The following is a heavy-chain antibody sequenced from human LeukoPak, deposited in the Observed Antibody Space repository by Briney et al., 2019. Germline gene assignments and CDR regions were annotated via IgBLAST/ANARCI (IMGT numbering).Heavy chain of an antibody. CDR3: ARDPPRGGDDAFDI. Sequence: GGSLRLSCEASAFTFSSYWMSWVRQAPGKGLGYVSAISSNGGSTYYANSVKGRFTISRDNSKNTLYLQMGSLRAEDMAVYYCARDPPRGGDDAFDIWGQGTMVTVSS. D-gene: IGHD3-16*01. V-gene: IGHV3-64*01. J-gene: IGHJ3*02. CDR2: ISSNGGST. CDR1: AFTFSSYW.